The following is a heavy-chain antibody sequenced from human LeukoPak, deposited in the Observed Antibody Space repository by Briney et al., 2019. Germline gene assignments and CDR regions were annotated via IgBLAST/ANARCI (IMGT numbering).Heavy chain of an antibody. J-gene: IGHJ4*02. CDR1: GYTFTGYY. CDR2: INPNSGGT. D-gene: IGHD2-15*01. Sequence: ASVKVSCKASGYTFTGYYMHWVRQAPGQGLEWMGRINPNSGGTNYAQKFQGRVTMTRDTSTSTVYMELSSLRSEDTAVYYCARDCGGSCYSGFDYWGQGTLATVSS. V-gene: IGHV1-2*06. CDR3: ARDCGGSCYSGFDY.